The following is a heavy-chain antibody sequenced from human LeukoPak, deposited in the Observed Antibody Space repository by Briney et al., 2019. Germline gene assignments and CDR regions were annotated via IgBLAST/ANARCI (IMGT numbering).Heavy chain of an antibody. CDR1: GGSFSGYY. D-gene: IGHD3-22*01. CDR2: INHSEST. CDR3: ARSYDSSGYYLSQFDY. Sequence: SETLSLTCAVYGGSFSGYYWSWIRQPPGKGLEWIGEINHSESTNYNPSLKSRVTISVDTSKNQFSLKLSSVTAADTAVYYCARSYDSSGYYLSQFDYWGQGTLVTVSS. V-gene: IGHV4-34*01. J-gene: IGHJ4*02.